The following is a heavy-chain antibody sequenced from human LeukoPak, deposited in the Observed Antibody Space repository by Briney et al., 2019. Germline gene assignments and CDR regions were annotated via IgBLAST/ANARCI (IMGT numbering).Heavy chain of an antibody. D-gene: IGHD6-13*01. CDR2: IKQDGSEK. J-gene: IGHJ4*02. Sequence: PGGSLRLSCAASGFTFSSYWMSWVRQAPGKGLEWVANIKQDGSEKYYVDSVKGRFTISRDNAKNSLYLQMNSLRAEDTAVYHCASGIAAAHYLNPIFDYWGQGTLVTVSS. CDR3: ASGIAAAHYLNPIFDY. CDR1: GFTFSSYW. V-gene: IGHV3-7*01.